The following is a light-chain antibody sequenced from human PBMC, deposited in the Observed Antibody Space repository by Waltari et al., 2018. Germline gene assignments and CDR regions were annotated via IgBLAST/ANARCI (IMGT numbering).Light chain of an antibody. CDR2: WAS. Sequence: DIVMTQSPDPLAVSLGERATVNCKSSQSFLYSSNNKNYLAWYHQKAGQPPKLLIAWASTRESGVPDRFSGSGSGTNFTLTISSLQAEDVAVYYCQQYYNTPYTFGQGTKLEIK. CDR1: QSFLYSSNNKNY. J-gene: IGKJ2*01. CDR3: QQYYNTPYT. V-gene: IGKV4-1*01.